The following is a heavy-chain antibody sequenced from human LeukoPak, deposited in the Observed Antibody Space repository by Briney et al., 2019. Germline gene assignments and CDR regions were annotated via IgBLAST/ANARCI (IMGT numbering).Heavy chain of an antibody. V-gene: IGHV3-23*01. CDR3: AKAGTGDWSLDL. CDR2: ISGRGAGT. Sequence: GGSLRLSCAASGFTFSSFAMSWVRQAPGKGLEGVSGISGRGAGTYYADSVKGRFTISRDNSKNTLCLQMNSLRAEDTAVYYCAKAGTGDWSLDLWGRGTLVTVSS. D-gene: IGHD1-14*01. J-gene: IGHJ2*01. CDR1: GFTFSSFA.